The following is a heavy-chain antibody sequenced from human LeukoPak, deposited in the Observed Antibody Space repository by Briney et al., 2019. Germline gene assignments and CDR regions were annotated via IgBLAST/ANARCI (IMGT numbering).Heavy chain of an antibody. Sequence: GGSLRLSCAASGFTFDDYTMHWARQAPGKGLEWVSLISWDGGSTYYADSVKGRFTISRDNSKNSLYLQMNSLRTEDTALYCCAKDISCGSTSCCSHMDVWGKGTTVTISS. V-gene: IGHV3-43*01. CDR3: AKDISCGSTSCCSHMDV. D-gene: IGHD2-2*01. CDR1: GFTFDDYT. J-gene: IGHJ6*03. CDR2: ISWDGGST.